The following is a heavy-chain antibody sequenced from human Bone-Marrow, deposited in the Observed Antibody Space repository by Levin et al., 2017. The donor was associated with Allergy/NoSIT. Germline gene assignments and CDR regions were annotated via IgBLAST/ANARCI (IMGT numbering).Heavy chain of an antibody. CDR3: AKDVISGSMGWFDP. J-gene: IGHJ5*01. CDR1: GFTFNNYA. CDR2: VRASGGST. Sequence: PGGSLRLSCAASGFTFNNYALTWVRQAPGKGLEWVSSVRASGGSTSYADSVKGRFTVSRDKSKSTLYLQMNSLTAEDTAVYYCAKDVISGSMGWFDPWGQGTLVTVPS. V-gene: IGHV3-23*01. D-gene: IGHD1-26*01.